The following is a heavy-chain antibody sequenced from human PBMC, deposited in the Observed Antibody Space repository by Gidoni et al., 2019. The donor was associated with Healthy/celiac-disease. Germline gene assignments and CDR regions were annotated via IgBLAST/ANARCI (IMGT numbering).Heavy chain of an antibody. Sequence: EVQLVESGGGLIKHGGSLSLSCAASGFTGSSNSMSWVRQAPGKGLEWGSVIYSGGSTYYADSVKGRFTISRDNSKNTLYLQMNSLRAEDTAVYYCARGITAAAGLLGWGQGTLVTVSS. V-gene: IGHV3-53*01. CDR2: IYSGGST. CDR3: ARGITAAAGLLG. J-gene: IGHJ4*02. CDR1: GFTGSSNS. D-gene: IGHD6-13*01.